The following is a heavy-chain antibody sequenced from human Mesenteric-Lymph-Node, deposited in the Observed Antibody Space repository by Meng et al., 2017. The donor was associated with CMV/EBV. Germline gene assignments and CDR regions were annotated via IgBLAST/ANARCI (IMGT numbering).Heavy chain of an antibody. CDR1: GFTFSNAW. J-gene: IGHJ6*02. Sequence: GGSLRLSCAASGFTFSNAWMSWVRQAPGKGLEWVGRIKSKTDGGTTDYAAPVKGRFTISRDDSKNTLYLQMNSLKTEDTAVYYCTTDPQIITIFGVVIRTAGRLYGMDVWGQGTTVTSP. CDR2: IKSKTDGGTT. CDR3: TTDPQIITIFGVVIRTAGRLYGMDV. D-gene: IGHD3-3*01. V-gene: IGHV3-15*01.